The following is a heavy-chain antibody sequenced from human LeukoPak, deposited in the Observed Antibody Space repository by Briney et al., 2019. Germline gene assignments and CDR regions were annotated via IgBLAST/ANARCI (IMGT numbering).Heavy chain of an antibody. Sequence: GGSLRLSCAVSGFSFTNYWMYWVRQDPGKGLVWVSYISSDGSVTKYADSVKGRFTISRDNAVNTLYLQMNSLRAEDTAVYFCARDRAANYFDYWGQGTLVTVSS. J-gene: IGHJ4*02. CDR3: ARDRAANYFDY. CDR1: GFSFTNYW. CDR2: ISSDGSVT. D-gene: IGHD6-25*01. V-gene: IGHV3-74*03.